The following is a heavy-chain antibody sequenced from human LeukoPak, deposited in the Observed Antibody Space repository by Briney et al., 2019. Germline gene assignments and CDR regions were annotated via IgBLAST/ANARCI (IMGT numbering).Heavy chain of an antibody. D-gene: IGHD3-3*01. CDR2: ISAYNGNT. J-gene: IGHJ4*02. CDR1: GYTFTSYG. V-gene: IGHV1-18*01. CDR3: AREPYDFWSGSGPYYFDY. Sequence: GASVKVSCKASGYTFTSYGISWVRQAPGQGLEWMGWISAYNGNTNYAQKLQGRVTMTTDTSTSTAYMELRSLRSDDTAVYYCAREPYDFWSGSGPYYFDYWGQGTLVTVSS.